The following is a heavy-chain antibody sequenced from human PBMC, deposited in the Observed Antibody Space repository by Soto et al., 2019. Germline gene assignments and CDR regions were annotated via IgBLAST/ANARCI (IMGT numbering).Heavy chain of an antibody. J-gene: IGHJ6*02. CDR1: GGSISSSNW. CDR2: IYHSGST. D-gene: IGHD3-3*01. Sequence: SETLSLTCAVSGGSISSSNWWSWVRQPPGKGLEWIGEIYHSGSTNYNPSHKRRTTISVYKSKNKFSLKLSPKTAADTAVYYSATLSSSDFWSCYYPVNYYYGMDVWGQGTTVTVSS. CDR3: ATLSSSDFWSCYYPVNYYYGMDV. V-gene: IGHV4-4*02.